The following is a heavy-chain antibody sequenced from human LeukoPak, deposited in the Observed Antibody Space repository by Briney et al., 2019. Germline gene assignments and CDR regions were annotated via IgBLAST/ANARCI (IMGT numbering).Heavy chain of an antibody. D-gene: IGHD3-3*01. CDR3: ARAYYDFWSGFQYYFDY. J-gene: IGHJ4*02. V-gene: IGHV4-34*01. Sequence: SSETLSLTCAVYGGSFSGYYWSWIRQPPGKGLEWIGEINHSGSTNYNPSLKSRVTISVDTSKNQFSLKLSSVTAADTAVYYCARAYYDFWSGFQYYFDYWGQGTLVTVSS. CDR1: GGSFSGYY. CDR2: INHSGST.